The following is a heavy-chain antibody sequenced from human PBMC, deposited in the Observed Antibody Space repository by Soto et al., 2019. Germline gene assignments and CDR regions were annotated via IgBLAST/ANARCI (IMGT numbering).Heavy chain of an antibody. V-gene: IGHV3-33*01. Sequence: QVQLVESGGGVVQPGRSLRLSCAASGFTFSSYGMHWVRQAPGKGLEWVAVIWYDGSNKYYADSVKGRFTISRDNSKNTLYLQMNSLRAEDTAVDYCARTNGRFDYWGQGTLVTVSS. J-gene: IGHJ4*02. CDR1: GFTFSSYG. CDR3: ARTNGRFDY. D-gene: IGHD2-15*01. CDR2: IWYDGSNK.